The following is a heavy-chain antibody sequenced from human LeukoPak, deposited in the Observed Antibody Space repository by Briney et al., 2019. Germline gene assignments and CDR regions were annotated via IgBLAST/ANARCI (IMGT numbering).Heavy chain of an antibody. CDR1: GVSISSSNSY. V-gene: IGHV4-39*01. J-gene: IGHJ4*02. CDR3: ARQTGSGLFILP. Sequence: SETLSLTCTVSGVSISSSNSYWGWIRQPPGKGLEWIGSIYYSGNTYYNASLKSQVSISIDTSKNQFSLRLTSVTAADTAVHYCARQTGSGLFILPGGQGTLVTVSS. D-gene: IGHD3/OR15-3a*01. CDR2: IYYSGNT.